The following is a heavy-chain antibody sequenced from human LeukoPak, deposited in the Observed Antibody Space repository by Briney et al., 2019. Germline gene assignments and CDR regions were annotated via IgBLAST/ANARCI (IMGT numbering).Heavy chain of an antibody. CDR1: GGTFSNYA. CDR3: ARAKDYYGSTVGFDY. J-gene: IGHJ4*02. CDR2: IIPIFGTA. D-gene: IGHD3-10*01. Sequence: SVKVSCKASGGTFSNYAISWVRQAPGQGLEWMGGIIPIFGTANYAQKFQGRVTMTRDTSTSTVYMELSSLRSEDTAVYYCARAKDYYGSTVGFDYWGQGTLVTVAS. V-gene: IGHV1-69*05.